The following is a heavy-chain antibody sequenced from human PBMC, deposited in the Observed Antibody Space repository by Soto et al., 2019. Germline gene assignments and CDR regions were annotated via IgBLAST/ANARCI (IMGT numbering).Heavy chain of an antibody. CDR1: GFTFSSYA. CDR2: ISGSGGST. Sequence: GGSLRLSCAASGFTFSSYAMSWVRQAPGKGLEWVSAISGSGGSTYYADSVKGRFTISRDNSKNTLYLEINSLRAEDTAVYYCAKAGRDIVVVVAGQGRAFSWFDPWGQGTLVTVSS. CDR3: AKAGRDIVVVVAGQGRAFSWFDP. D-gene: IGHD2-15*01. V-gene: IGHV3-23*01. J-gene: IGHJ5*02.